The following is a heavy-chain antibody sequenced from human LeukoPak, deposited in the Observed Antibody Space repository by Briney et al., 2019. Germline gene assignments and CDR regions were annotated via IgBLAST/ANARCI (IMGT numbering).Heavy chain of an antibody. CDR3: ARVSPHRKMSYGNQNWFDT. Sequence: ASVKVSCKASGYIFSNFGINWVRQAPGQGLEWMGWISGYNGYTKYAQKLQGRVTMTTDTSTSTAHMELRSLRSDDTAVYYYARVSPHRKMSYGNQNWFDTWGQGTLVTVSS. D-gene: IGHD3-16*01. CDR2: ISGYNGYT. V-gene: IGHV1-18*01. J-gene: IGHJ5*02. CDR1: GYIFSNFG.